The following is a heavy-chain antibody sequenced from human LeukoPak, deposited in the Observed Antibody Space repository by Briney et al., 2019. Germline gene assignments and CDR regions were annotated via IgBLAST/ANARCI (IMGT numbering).Heavy chain of an antibody. CDR2: FDPEDGET. D-gene: IGHD2-2*01. V-gene: IGHV1-24*01. CDR3: ATLRVPAAMYAFVY. J-gene: IGHJ4*02. Sequence: GASVTVSCKVSGYTLTEFSIHWVRQAPGKGIVWMGGFDPEDGETIYAQKFQGRVTMTEDTSTDTAYMELSSLGSEDTAVYYCATLRVPAAMYAFVYWGQGTLVTVSS. CDR1: GYTLTEFS.